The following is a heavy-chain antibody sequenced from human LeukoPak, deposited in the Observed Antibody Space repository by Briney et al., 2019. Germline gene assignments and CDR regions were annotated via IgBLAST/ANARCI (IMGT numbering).Heavy chain of an antibody. D-gene: IGHD3-9*01. CDR1: GDSISSSGYS. Sequence: SQTLSLTCAVSGDSISSSGYSWSWIRQPPGKGLEWIGYIYHSGSTYYNPSLKSRVTISVDRSKNQFSLKLSSVTAADTAVYYCAGGMILGYYDILTGYSTYYYYGMDVWGQGTTVTVSS. CDR3: AGGMILGYYDILTGYSTYYYYGMDV. J-gene: IGHJ6*02. V-gene: IGHV4-30-2*01. CDR2: IYHSGST.